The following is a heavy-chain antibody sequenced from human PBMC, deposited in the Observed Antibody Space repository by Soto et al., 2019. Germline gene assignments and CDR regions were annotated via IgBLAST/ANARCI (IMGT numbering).Heavy chain of an antibody. V-gene: IGHV1-2*02. J-gene: IGHJ6*03. CDR3: ARESGGATATLDYYYFYMDV. D-gene: IGHD1-26*01. CDR1: GYTFRDYY. CDR2: MHPNSGDK. Sequence: QVQLVQSGAEVKKPGASVTVSCKASGYTFRDYYLHWVRHAPGQGPEGMGWMHPNSGDKKYAQKFQARVTMTRDTSVRTAFMELNWLKSDDTAVYYCARESGGATATLDYYYFYMDVWGKGTTVTVSS.